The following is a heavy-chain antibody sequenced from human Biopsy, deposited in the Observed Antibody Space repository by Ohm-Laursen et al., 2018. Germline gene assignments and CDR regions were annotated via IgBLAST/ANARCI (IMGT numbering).Heavy chain of an antibody. CDR1: GGSISSRTHY. CDR2: VYYSGTT. Sequence: SDTLSLTCTLSGGSISSRTHYWGWIRQTPGKGLEWIGTVYYSGTTYDNPSLKNRVIISVDTSKNQFSLSLKTVTAADTAVYYCARQVDFWSGYVDYWGQGTLVAVSS. V-gene: IGHV4-39*01. CDR3: ARQVDFWSGYVDY. J-gene: IGHJ4*02. D-gene: IGHD3-3*01.